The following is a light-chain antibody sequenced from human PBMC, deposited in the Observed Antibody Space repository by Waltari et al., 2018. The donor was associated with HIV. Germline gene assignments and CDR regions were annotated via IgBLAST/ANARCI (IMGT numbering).Light chain of an antibody. V-gene: IGLV2-23*02. J-gene: IGLJ1*01. Sequence: QSALTQPASVSGSPGQSITISCTGTSSNVGSDDLVPWYQQHPGEAPKLIIYEVTKRPPGVSNRFSGSKSGNTASLTISGLQAGDEADYYCCSCPRSGIRYVFGTGTKVTVL. CDR2: EVT. CDR3: CSCPRSGIRYV. CDR1: SSNVGSDDL.